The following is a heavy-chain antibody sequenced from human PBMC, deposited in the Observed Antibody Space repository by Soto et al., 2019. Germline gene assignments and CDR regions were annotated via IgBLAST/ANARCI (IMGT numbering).Heavy chain of an antibody. CDR2: IYHSGST. CDR1: GGSLSSGFYS. Sequence: SETLSLTCPVSGGSLSSGFYSWSRLRRPRGKGLEWIGYIYHSGSTYYNPSLKSRVTISVDRSKNQFSLKLSSVTAADTAVYSCARGQVVAAQHWGQGTLVTVSS. V-gene: IGHV4-30-2*01. CDR3: ARGQVVAAQH. D-gene: IGHD2-15*01. J-gene: IGHJ4*02.